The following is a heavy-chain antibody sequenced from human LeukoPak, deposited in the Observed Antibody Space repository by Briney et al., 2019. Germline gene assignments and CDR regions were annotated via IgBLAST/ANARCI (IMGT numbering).Heavy chain of an antibody. D-gene: IGHD6-13*01. CDR2: IYYSGST. CDR3: ARDGSPRSSSWYRRHRSPFDY. CDR1: GGSISSSSYY. V-gene: IGHV4-39*07. J-gene: IGHJ4*02. Sequence: SETLPLTCTVSGGSISSSSYYWGWIRQPPGKGLEWIGSIYYSGSTYYNPSLKSRVTISVDTSKNQFSLKLSSVTAADTAVYYCARDGSPRSSSWYRRHRSPFDYWGQGTLVTVSS.